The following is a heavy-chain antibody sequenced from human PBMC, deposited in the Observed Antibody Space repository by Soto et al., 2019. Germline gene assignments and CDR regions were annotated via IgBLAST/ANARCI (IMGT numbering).Heavy chain of an antibody. CDR2: MNPNSGNT. Sequence: ASVKVSCKASGYTFTSYDINWVRQATGQRLEWMGWMNPNSGNTGYAQKFQGRVTMTRNTSISTAYRELSSLRSEDTAVYYCARVRPATIFGVVRGPYGMDVWGKGTTVTVS. D-gene: IGHD3-3*01. CDR3: ARVRPATIFGVVRGPYGMDV. V-gene: IGHV1-8*01. CDR1: GYTFTSYD. J-gene: IGHJ6*04.